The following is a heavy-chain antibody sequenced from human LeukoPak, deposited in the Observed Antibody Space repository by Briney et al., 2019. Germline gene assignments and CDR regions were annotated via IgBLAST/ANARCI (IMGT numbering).Heavy chain of an antibody. J-gene: IGHJ5*02. CDR3: ASSGYCSGGSRYSGRWFDP. Sequence: SETLSLTCAVYGGSFSGYYWSWIRQPPGKGLEWIGEINHSGSTNYNPSLKSRVTISVDTSKNQFSLKLSSVTAADTAVYYCASSGYCSGGSRYSGRWFDPWGQGTLVTVSS. V-gene: IGHV4-34*01. CDR2: INHSGST. CDR1: GGSFSGYY. D-gene: IGHD2-15*01.